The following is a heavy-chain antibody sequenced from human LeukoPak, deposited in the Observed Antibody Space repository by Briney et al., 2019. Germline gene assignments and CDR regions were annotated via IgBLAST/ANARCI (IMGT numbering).Heavy chain of an antibody. J-gene: IGHJ3*02. CDR2: ISGSGGST. D-gene: IGHD5-18*01. Sequence: PGGSLRLSCAASGFTFNIYSMSWVRQAPGKGLEWVSAISGSGGSTYYADSVKGRFTISRDNSKNTLYLQMNSLRAEDTAVYYCAKGTSGYSYGLSAFDIWGQGTMVTVSS. V-gene: IGHV3-23*01. CDR1: GFTFNIYS. CDR3: AKGTSGYSYGLSAFDI.